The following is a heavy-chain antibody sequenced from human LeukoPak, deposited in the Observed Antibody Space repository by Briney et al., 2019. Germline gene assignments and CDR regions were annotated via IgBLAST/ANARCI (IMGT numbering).Heavy chain of an antibody. V-gene: IGHV7-4-1*02. CDR1: GYTFTSYA. CDR2: INTNTGNP. CDR3: ATGVWAAVGYYYYGMDV. Sequence: ASVKVSCKASGYTFTSYAMNWVRQAPGQGLEWMGWINTNTGNPTYAQGFTGRFVFSLDTSVSTAYLQISSLKAEDTAVYYCATGVWAAVGYYYYGMDVWGQGTTVTVSS. J-gene: IGHJ6*02. D-gene: IGHD6-13*01.